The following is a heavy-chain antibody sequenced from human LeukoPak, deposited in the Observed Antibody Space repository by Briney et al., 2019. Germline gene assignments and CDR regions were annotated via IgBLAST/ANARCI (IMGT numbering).Heavy chain of an antibody. V-gene: IGHV1-18*01. CDR2: ISAYNGNT. Sequence: ASVKVSCKASGYTFTSYGISWVRQAPGQGLEWMGWISAYNGNTNYAQKLQGRVTMTTDTSTSTAYMELRSLRSDDTAVYYCARAVNDFWSGYYFDYWGQGTLVTVSS. D-gene: IGHD3-3*01. J-gene: IGHJ4*02. CDR1: GYTFTSYG. CDR3: ARAVNDFWSGYYFDY.